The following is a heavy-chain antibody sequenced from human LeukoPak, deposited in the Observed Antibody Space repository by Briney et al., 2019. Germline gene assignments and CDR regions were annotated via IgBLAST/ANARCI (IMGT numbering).Heavy chain of an antibody. CDR2: IWYDGSNK. CDR3: AREHFDSSGHLD. V-gene: IGHV3-33*01. D-gene: IGHD3-22*01. CDR1: GFTFSSYG. J-gene: IGHJ4*02. Sequence: GGSLRLSCAASGFTFSSYGMHWVRQAPGKGLEWVAVIWYDGSNKYYADSVEGRFTISRDNSKNTLYLQMNSLRAEDTAVYYCAREHFDSSGHLDWGQGTLVTVSS.